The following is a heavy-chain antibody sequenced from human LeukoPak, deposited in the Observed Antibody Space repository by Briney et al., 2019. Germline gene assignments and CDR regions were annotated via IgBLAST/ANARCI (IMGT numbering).Heavy chain of an antibody. Sequence: SETLSLTCTVSGYSISISNYYWGWIRQPPGKGLEWIGCIYYSGSTYYNPSLKSRVTISVDTSQNQFSLKLSSVTAADTAVYYCARLFTGYHDHWGQGTLVTVSS. J-gene: IGHJ4*02. V-gene: IGHV4-39*01. D-gene: IGHD3-9*01. CDR2: IYYSGST. CDR3: ARLFTGYHDH. CDR1: GYSISISNYY.